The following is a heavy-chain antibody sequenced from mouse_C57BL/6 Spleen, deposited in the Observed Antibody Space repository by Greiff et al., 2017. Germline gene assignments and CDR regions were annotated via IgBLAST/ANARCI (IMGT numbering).Heavy chain of an antibody. Sequence: QVQLQQSGAELVRPGTSVKVSCKASGYAFTNYLIEWVKQRPGQGLEWIGVINPGSGGTHYNEKFKGKATLTADKSSSTAYMQLSSLTSEDSAVYFCARKPAYYYAMDYWGQGTSVTVSS. V-gene: IGHV1-54*01. CDR2: INPGSGGT. J-gene: IGHJ4*01. CDR3: ARKPAYYYAMDY. CDR1: GYAFTNYL.